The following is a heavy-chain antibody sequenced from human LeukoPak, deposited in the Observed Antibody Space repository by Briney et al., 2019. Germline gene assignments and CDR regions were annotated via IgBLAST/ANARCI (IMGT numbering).Heavy chain of an antibody. D-gene: IGHD6-19*01. CDR1: GGSISSSNW. J-gene: IGHJ5*02. CDR2: IYHSGST. Sequence: SGTLSLTCAVSGGSISSSNWWSWVRQPPGKGLEWIGEIYHSGSTNYNPSLKSRVTISVDKSKNQFSLKLSSVTAADTAVYYCARGLLIPAVAGTLDPRTMGWFDPWGQGTLVTVSS. V-gene: IGHV4-4*02. CDR3: ARGLLIPAVAGTLDPRTMGWFDP.